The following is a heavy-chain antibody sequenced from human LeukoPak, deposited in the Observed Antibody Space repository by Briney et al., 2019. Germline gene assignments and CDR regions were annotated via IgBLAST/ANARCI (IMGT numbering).Heavy chain of an antibody. V-gene: IGHV3-21*01. Sequence: GGSLRLSCAASGFTFSSYSMNWVRQAPGKGLEWVSSISSSSSYIYYADSVKGRFTISRDNAKNSLYLQMSSLRAEDTAVYYCARGFGGVIVTPLDYWGQGTLVTVSS. D-gene: IGHD3-16*02. CDR2: ISSSSSYI. J-gene: IGHJ4*02. CDR3: ARGFGGVIVTPLDY. CDR1: GFTFSSYS.